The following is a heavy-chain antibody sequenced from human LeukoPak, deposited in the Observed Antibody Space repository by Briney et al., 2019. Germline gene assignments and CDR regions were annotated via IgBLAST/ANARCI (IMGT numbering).Heavy chain of an antibody. CDR1: GFTFSSYS. CDR2: ISSSSSYI. J-gene: IGHJ4*02. V-gene: IGHV3-21*01. Sequence: KAGGSLRLSCAASGFTFSSYSMNWVRQAPGKGLEWVSSISSSSSYIYYADSVKGRFTISRDNAKNSLYLQMNSLRAEDTAVYYCARGGYRDYDYEYWGQGTLVTVSS. D-gene: IGHD5-12*01. CDR3: ARGGYRDYDYEY.